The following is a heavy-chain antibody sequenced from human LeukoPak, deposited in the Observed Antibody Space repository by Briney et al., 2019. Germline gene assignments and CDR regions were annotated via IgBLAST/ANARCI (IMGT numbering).Heavy chain of an antibody. CDR2: FYSGGST. V-gene: IGHV3-66*01. Sequence: PGVSLRLSCTASGFTFNHYAMSWVRQAPGKGLEWVSVFYSGGSTRYADSVKGRFTISRDNSKNTLYLQLNSLRAEDTAVYFCASSSWSSEYFHYWGQGTLATVSS. J-gene: IGHJ1*01. CDR1: GFTFNHYA. D-gene: IGHD6-13*01. CDR3: ASSSWSSEYFHY.